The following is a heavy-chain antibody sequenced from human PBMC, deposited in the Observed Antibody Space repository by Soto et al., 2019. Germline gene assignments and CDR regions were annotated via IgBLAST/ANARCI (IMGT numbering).Heavy chain of an antibody. Sequence: QITLKESGPTLVKPTQTLTLTCTFSGFSLSTSGVDVGWIRQPPGKALEWLALIYWDDDKRYKPSLKSMLTITKGTSRNQVVLTMTNMDPLDTATYYCAHRRPYSNSPEYFFDYWGQGTLVTVSS. J-gene: IGHJ4*02. D-gene: IGHD6-6*01. CDR1: GFSLSTSGVD. CDR2: IYWDDDK. V-gene: IGHV2-5*02. CDR3: AHRRPYSNSPEYFFDY.